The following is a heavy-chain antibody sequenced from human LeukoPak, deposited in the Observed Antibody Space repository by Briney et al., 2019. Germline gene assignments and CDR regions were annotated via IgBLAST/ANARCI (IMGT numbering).Heavy chain of an antibody. Sequence: GGSLRLSCAASGFTFSSYAMHWVRQAPGRGLEWVAVISSDGGSKYYADSVKGRFTISRDNSKNTLYLQMNSLRAEDTAVYYCANGDASDIWGQGTMVTVSS. CDR3: ANGDASDI. CDR2: ISSDGGSK. J-gene: IGHJ3*02. V-gene: IGHV3-30-3*01. CDR1: GFTFSSYA.